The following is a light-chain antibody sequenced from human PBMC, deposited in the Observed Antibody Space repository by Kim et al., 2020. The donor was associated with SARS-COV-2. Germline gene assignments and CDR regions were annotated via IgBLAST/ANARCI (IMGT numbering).Light chain of an antibody. CDR1: QSVSSH. V-gene: IGKV3-15*01. Sequence: VSPGDRAPLSCRASQSVSSHLAWYQQNPGQAPRLLIYDASTRATGLPARFSGSGSGTEFTLTISSLQSEDFAVYYCQQYYGWPLTFGGGTKVDIK. J-gene: IGKJ4*01. CDR2: DAS. CDR3: QQYYGWPLT.